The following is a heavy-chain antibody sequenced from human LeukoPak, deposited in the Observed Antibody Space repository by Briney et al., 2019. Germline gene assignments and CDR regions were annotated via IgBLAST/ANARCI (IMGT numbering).Heavy chain of an antibody. D-gene: IGHD3-22*01. CDR2: IKQDGSEK. Sequence: GGSLRLSCAASGFTFSSYWMSWARQAPGKGLEWVANIKQDGSEKYYVDSVKRRFTISRDNAKNSLYLQMNSLRGEDTAVYYCARGGYYPDYWGQGTLVTVSS. CDR3: ARGGYYPDY. J-gene: IGHJ4*02. V-gene: IGHV3-7*04. CDR1: GFTFSSYW.